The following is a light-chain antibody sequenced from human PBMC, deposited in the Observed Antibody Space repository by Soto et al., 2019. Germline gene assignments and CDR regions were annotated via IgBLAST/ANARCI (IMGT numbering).Light chain of an antibody. CDR3: KQYGSSPWT. CDR1: QSVSYN. J-gene: IGKJ1*01. CDR2: GPS. Sequence: EIVMTQSPATLSVSPGERVTLSCRASQSVSYNLAWYQQKPGQAHRLLIYGPSTRATGIPARFSGSGSGTDFTLTISRLEPEDFAVYYCKQYGSSPWTVGQGTKVEIK. V-gene: IGKV3-15*01.